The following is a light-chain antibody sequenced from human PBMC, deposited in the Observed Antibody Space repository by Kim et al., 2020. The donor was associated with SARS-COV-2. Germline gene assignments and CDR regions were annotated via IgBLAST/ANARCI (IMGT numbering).Light chain of an antibody. CDR1: HSVTNDC. J-gene: IGKJ2*01. CDR2: GAY. V-gene: IGKV3-20*01. CDR3: QQYGNSPVT. Sequence: LSPGEGSTLACRASHSVTNDCLAWLQQKPGQPPRLLIYGAYNRATGIPDRFSGSGSGTDFTLTISRLEPEDFALYYCQQYGNSPVTFGQGTKLDIK.